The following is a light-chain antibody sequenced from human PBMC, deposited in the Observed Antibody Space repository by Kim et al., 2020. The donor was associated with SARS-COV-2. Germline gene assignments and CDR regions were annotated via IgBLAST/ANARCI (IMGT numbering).Light chain of an antibody. CDR3: QVWDSSSDHRVV. CDR2: YDS. Sequence: PGKTARITCGGNNIGSNSVHWYQQKPGQAPVLVIYYDSDRPSGIPERFSGSNSGNTATLTISRVEAGDEADYYCQVWDSSSDHRVVFGGGTQLTDL. CDR1: NIGSNS. J-gene: IGLJ2*01. V-gene: IGLV3-21*04.